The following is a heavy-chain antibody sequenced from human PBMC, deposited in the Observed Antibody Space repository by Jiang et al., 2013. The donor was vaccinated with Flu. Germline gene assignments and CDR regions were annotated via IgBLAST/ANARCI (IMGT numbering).Heavy chain of an antibody. CDR3: ARGGDYGPDF. CDR1: GYTFPQYA. CDR2: INAGTGPI. J-gene: IGHJ4*02. Sequence: SGAEVKNPGASVKISCKTSGYTFPQYAMHWLRQAPGQRPEWMGWINAGTGPIKYSQKFQGRLIISRDLSARTVYMELFSLQFEDTAVYYCARGGDYGPDFWGQGTLVTVSS. D-gene: IGHD4-17*01. V-gene: IGHV1-3*01.